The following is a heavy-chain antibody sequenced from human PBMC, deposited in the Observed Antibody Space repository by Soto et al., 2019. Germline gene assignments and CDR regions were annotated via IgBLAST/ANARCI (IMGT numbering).Heavy chain of an antibody. Sequence: EVQLVESGGGLVKPGGSLTLSCAASGFTFSISTMNWVRQAPGKRLEWVSSISSGTTYFYYADSVKGRFSISRDNAKHSLYLQMNSLRVEDTAVYYCARRDGTGLHSSGWSPRFWGQGTLVTVSS. V-gene: IGHV3-21*01. CDR1: GFTFSIST. J-gene: IGHJ4*02. CDR2: ISSGTTYF. D-gene: IGHD6-13*01. CDR3: ARRDGTGLHSSGWSPRF.